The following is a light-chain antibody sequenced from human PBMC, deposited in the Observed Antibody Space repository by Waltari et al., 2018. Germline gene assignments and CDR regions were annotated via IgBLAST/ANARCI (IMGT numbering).Light chain of an antibody. CDR2: DAS. V-gene: IGKV1-5*01. CDR1: QTMSSW. CDR3: QQYNSYLRT. J-gene: IGKJ4*01. Sequence: DIQMTQSPSTLSASVGDRVTITCRASQTMSSWLAWYQQKPGKAPNLLIYDASSLESGVPSRFSGSGSGTEFTLTISSLQPDDFAIYYCQQYNSYLRTFGGGTK.